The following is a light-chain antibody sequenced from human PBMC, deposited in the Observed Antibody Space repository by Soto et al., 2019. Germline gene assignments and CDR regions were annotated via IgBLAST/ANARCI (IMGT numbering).Light chain of an antibody. CDR3: SSYTSSSTV. V-gene: IGLV2-14*01. Sequence: SVLTQPASVSGSPGQSITISCTGISSDVGGYNYVSWYQQHPGKAPKLMIYDVSNRPSGVSNRFSGSKSGNTASLTISGLQAEDEADYYCSSYTSSSTVFGGGTKLTVL. J-gene: IGLJ2*01. CDR2: DVS. CDR1: SSDVGGYNY.